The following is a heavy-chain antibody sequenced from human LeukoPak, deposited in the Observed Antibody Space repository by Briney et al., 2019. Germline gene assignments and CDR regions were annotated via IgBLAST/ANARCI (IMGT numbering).Heavy chain of an antibody. CDR2: VSGSGDRM. CDR1: GFTSSSYA. D-gene: IGHD6-13*01. CDR3: AKAAAAPGFDF. J-gene: IGHJ4*02. Sequence: PGGSLRLSCAASGFTSSSYALNWVRQAPGKGLEWVATVSGSGDRMYHADSVKGRFTISRDNSKYTIYLQMNSLRAEDTALYYCAKAAAAPGFDFWGQGTLVTVSS. V-gene: IGHV3-23*01.